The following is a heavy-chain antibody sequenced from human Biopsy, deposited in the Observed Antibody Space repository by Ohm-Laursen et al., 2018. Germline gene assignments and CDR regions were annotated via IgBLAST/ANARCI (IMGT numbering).Heavy chain of an antibody. Sequence: SLRLSCAASGFTFSRYGMSWVRQAPGKGLEWVSVTFESGDTTHYGDSVKGRFSVSRDNSKSTLYLQMNSLRAEDTAVYYCAKTLGDSYGSRYFDYWGQGTLVIVSS. D-gene: IGHD5-18*01. J-gene: IGHJ4*02. V-gene: IGHV3-23*01. CDR1: GFTFSRYG. CDR3: AKTLGDSYGSRYFDY. CDR2: TFESGDTT.